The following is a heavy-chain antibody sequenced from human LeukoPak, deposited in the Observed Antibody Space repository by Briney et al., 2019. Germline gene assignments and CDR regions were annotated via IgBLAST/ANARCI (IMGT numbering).Heavy chain of an antibody. J-gene: IGHJ4*02. CDR2: IYSGGST. D-gene: IGHD5-12*01. V-gene: IGHV3-53*01. CDR1: GFTVSSNY. Sequence: GGSLRLSCAASGFTVSSNYMSWVRQAPGKGLEWVSVIYSGGSTYYADSVKGRFTISRDNSKNTLYLQMNSLRAEDMAVYYCARTYSGYDRYFDYWGQGTLVTVSS. CDR3: ARTYSGYDRYFDY.